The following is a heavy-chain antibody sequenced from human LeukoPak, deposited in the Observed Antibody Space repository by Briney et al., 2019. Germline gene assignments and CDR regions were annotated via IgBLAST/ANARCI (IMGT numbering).Heavy chain of an antibody. J-gene: IGHJ4*02. D-gene: IGHD3-22*01. CDR1: GYTFTSYG. Sequence: ASVKVSCKASGYTFTSYGISWVRQAPGQGLEWMGWISAYNGNTNYAQKLQGRVTMTTDTSTSTAYMELRSLRSDDTAVYYCARTGDYDSSGYYYVGYYYFDYWGQGTLVTVSS. CDR3: ARTGDYDSSGYYYVGYYYFDY. V-gene: IGHV1-18*01. CDR2: ISAYNGNT.